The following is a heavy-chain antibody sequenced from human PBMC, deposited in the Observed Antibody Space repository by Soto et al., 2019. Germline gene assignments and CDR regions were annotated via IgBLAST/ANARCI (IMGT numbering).Heavy chain of an antibody. CDR1: GFTFSSSA. D-gene: IGHD6-19*01. V-gene: IGHV3-23*01. CDR2: IRVGGGDT. CDR3: AKCSVGTVRSSGWCNWFDP. J-gene: IGHJ5*02. Sequence: EVRLLESGGGLAQPGGSLRLSCAASGFTFSSSAMNWVRQAPGKGLEWVSSIRVGGGDTFYADSVRGRFTVSRDSSRNTLSLQMNSLRAEDTAIYYCAKCSVGTVRSSGWCNWFDPWGQGTLVTVSS.